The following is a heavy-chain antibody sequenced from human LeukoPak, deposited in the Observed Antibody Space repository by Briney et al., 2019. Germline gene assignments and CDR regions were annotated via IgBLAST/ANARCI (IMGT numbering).Heavy chain of an antibody. D-gene: IGHD3-10*01. CDR3: ARDVYYGSGPLGY. CDR1: GFTFSSYG. V-gene: IGHV3-33*01. J-gene: IGHJ4*02. Sequence: GRSLRLSCAASGFTFSSYGTHWVRQAPGKGLEWVAVIWYDGSNKYYADSVKGRFTISRDNSKNTLYLQMNSLRAEDTAVYYCARDVYYGSGPLGYWGQGTLVTVSS. CDR2: IWYDGSNK.